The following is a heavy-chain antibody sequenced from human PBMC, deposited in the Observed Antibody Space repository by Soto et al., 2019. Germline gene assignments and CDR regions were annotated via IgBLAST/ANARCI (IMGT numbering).Heavy chain of an antibody. J-gene: IGHJ6*02. CDR3: PRRGGRRYYDSSGYPRYYYYAMDV. Sequence: SSGNFSCKTSGGTFSRYGISWVRQALGQGVQRTPAGTPIVGTANYAQKIQGRVTITADKSTSTAYMELNSLRSEDTAVYYCPRRGGRRYYDSSGYPRYYYYAMDVWGQGTTPTDS. CDR1: GGTFSRYG. D-gene: IGHD3-22*01. CDR2: GTPIVGTA. V-gene: IGHV1-69*06.